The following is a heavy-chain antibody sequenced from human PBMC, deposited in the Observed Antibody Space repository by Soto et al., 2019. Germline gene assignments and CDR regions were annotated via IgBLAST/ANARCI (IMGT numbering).Heavy chain of an antibody. Sequence: SLRLSCAASGFTFSSYGMHWVRQAPGKGLEWVAVISYDGSNKYYADSVKGRFTISRDNSKNTLYLQMNSLRAEDTAVYYCAKGRDGDYVNYYYYYMDVWGKGTTVTFSS. CDR2: ISYDGSNK. D-gene: IGHD4-17*01. J-gene: IGHJ6*03. V-gene: IGHV3-30*18. CDR1: GFTFSSYG. CDR3: AKGRDGDYVNYYYYYMDV.